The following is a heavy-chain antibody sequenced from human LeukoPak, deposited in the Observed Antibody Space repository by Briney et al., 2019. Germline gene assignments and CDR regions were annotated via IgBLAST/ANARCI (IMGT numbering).Heavy chain of an antibody. CDR2: ILYDGSKK. Sequence: GGSLRLSCAASGCTFTNYNMHWVRQTRGKGLQWVAAILYDGSKKYYSDSVKGRFTISRDSSKNTLYLQMNSLRAEDTAVYYCARDADTSTHYSRIDYWGQGTLVTVSS. CDR1: GCTFTNYN. D-gene: IGHD3-22*01. V-gene: IGHV3-30*03. CDR3: ARDADTSTHYSRIDY. J-gene: IGHJ4*02.